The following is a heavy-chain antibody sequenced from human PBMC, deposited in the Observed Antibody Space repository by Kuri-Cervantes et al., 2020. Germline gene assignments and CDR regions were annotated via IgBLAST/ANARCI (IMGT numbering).Heavy chain of an antibody. Sequence: GESLKISCAASGFTFSSYAMHWVRQAPGKGLEWVSAISGSGGSTYYADSVKGRFTISRDNSKNTLYLQMNSLRAEDTAVYYCAKAVGYCTNGVCWGFDYWGQGTLVTVSS. CDR2: ISGSGGST. CDR3: AKAVGYCTNGVCWGFDY. J-gene: IGHJ4*02. D-gene: IGHD2-8*01. V-gene: IGHV3-23*01. CDR1: GFTFSSYA.